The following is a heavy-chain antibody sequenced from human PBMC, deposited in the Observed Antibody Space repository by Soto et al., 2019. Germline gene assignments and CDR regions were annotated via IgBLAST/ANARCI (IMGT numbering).Heavy chain of an antibody. D-gene: IGHD3-16*01. Sequence: ASVKVSCKASGYSFTNNYVSWVRQATGQGLEWMGWMNPGSGDTGYAQKFQGRVTMTRDISIATAYMGLSSLRSDDTAIYYCARMETFGSLNWFDPWGQGTLVTVSS. CDR1: GYSFTNNY. CDR3: ARMETFGSLNWFDP. CDR2: MNPGSGDT. J-gene: IGHJ5*02. V-gene: IGHV1-8*01.